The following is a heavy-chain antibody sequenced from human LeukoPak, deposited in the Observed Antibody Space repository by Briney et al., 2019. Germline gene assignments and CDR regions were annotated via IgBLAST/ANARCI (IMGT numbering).Heavy chain of an antibody. CDR2: IYYSGTT. CDR3: ARGQMVYAIAGFDY. J-gene: IGHJ4*02. Sequence: SETLSLTCTVSGGSISSYYWNWIRQPPGKGLEWIGYIYYSGTTNYNPSLKSRVSMSVDTSKNQFSLKLSSVTAADTAVYYCARGQMVYAIAGFDYWGQGTLVTVSS. V-gene: IGHV4-59*12. D-gene: IGHD2-8*01. CDR1: GGSISSYY.